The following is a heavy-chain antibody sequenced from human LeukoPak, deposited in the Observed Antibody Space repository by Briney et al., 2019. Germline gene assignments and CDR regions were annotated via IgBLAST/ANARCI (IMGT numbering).Heavy chain of an antibody. CDR1: GYSISSAYY. Sequence: SETLSLTCTVSGYSISSAYYWGWIREPPGKGLEWIGTIYHSGSTYYTPSLKSRVTISLDTSKNQFSLKLSSVTAADTAMYYCARDPLHRFFDYWGQGTLVTVSS. V-gene: IGHV4-38-2*02. CDR2: IYHSGST. J-gene: IGHJ4*02. CDR3: ARDPLHRFFDY.